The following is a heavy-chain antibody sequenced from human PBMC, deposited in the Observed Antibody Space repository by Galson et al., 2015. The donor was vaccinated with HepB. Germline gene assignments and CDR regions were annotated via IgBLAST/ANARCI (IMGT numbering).Heavy chain of an antibody. V-gene: IGHV1-18*01. CDR1: GYSFITYG. J-gene: IGHJ6*03. CDR3: ARAYYDILTGYYMDYYYMDV. D-gene: IGHD3-9*01. CDR2: ISADNGNT. Sequence: SVKVSCKASGYSFITYGITWVRQAPGQGLEWMGWISADNGNTHHAQKFQGRVTMTADTSTSTAYMELRSLRSDDTAVYYCARAYYDILTGYYMDYYYMDVWGKGTTVTVSS.